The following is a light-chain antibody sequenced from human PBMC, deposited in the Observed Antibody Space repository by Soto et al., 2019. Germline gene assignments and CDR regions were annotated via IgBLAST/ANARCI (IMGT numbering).Light chain of an antibody. J-gene: IGKJ3*01. Sequence: DIQMTQSPSTLSASVGDRVTITCRAGQSISSWLAWYQQKPGTAPKLLIYDVSSLESGVPSRFSGSGSGTEFALTISSLQPDDFATYYCQQYNSYLFTIGPGTKVDIK. CDR3: QQYNSYLFT. CDR2: DVS. CDR1: QSISSW. V-gene: IGKV1-5*01.